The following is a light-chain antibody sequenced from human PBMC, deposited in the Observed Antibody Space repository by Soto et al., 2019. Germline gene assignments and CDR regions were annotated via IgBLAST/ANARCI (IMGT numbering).Light chain of an antibody. CDR2: GAS. CDR3: QQYNNWPQT. CDR1: QSVSSN. J-gene: IGKJ1*01. Sequence: EIVMTQSPATLSVSPGERATLSCRASQSVSSNLAWYQQKPGQAPRLLIYGASTRATGIPARFSGSGSGTEFTLTISSLQSEDFAVYDCQQYNNWPQTFGQGTKVYIK. V-gene: IGKV3-15*01.